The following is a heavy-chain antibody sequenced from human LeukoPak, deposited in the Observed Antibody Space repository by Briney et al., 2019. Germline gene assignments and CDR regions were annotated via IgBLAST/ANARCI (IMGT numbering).Heavy chain of an antibody. Sequence: PSETLSLTCTVSGGSISSGSYYWSWIRQPAGKGLEWIGRIYTSGSTNYNPSLKSRVTISVDTSKNQFSLKLSSVTAADTAVYYCAREDYYGSGLPFDYWGQGTLVTVSS. CDR2: IYTSGST. CDR1: GGSISSGSYY. CDR3: AREDYYGSGLPFDY. J-gene: IGHJ4*02. D-gene: IGHD3-10*01. V-gene: IGHV4-61*02.